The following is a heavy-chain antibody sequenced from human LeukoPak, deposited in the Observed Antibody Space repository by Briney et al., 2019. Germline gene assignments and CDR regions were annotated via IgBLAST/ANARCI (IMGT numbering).Heavy chain of an antibody. V-gene: IGHV1-2*02. CDR1: GYTFTGYY. D-gene: IGHD6-19*01. Sequence: ASVKVSCKASGYTFTGYYMHWVRQAPGQGLEWMGWINPKSGGTNYAQKFQGRVTMTRDTSISTAYMELSGLRSDDTAVYYCARNYSSGWYSDWGQGTLVTVSS. CDR3: ARNYSSGWYSD. CDR2: INPKSGGT. J-gene: IGHJ4*02.